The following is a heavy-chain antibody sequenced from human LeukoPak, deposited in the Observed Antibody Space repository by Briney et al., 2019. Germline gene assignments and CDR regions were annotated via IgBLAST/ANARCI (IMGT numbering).Heavy chain of an antibody. D-gene: IGHD1-1*01. CDR1: GGPISSYY. V-gene: IGHV4-59*01. CDR3: ARSTSGTSGY. J-gene: IGHJ4*02. Sequence: SETLSLTCTVPGGPISSYYWRWIRQPPGKRLEWIGYIYYSGNTNYNPSLKSRVTISVDTSKNQFSLKLTSVTAADTAVYYCARSTSGTSGYWGQGTLVTVSS. CDR2: IYYSGNT.